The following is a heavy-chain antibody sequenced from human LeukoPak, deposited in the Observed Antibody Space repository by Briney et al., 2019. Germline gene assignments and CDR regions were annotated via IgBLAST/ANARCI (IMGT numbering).Heavy chain of an antibody. D-gene: IGHD3-22*01. CDR3: ARDNQRDYYDSSGYYDY. V-gene: IGHV4-61*02. Sequence: SQTLSLTCTVSGGSISSGSYYWSWLRQPAGKGLEWIGRIYTSGSTNYNPSLKSRVTISVDTSKNQFSLKLSSVTAADTAVYYCARDNQRDYYDSSGYYDYWGQGTLVTVSS. CDR1: GGSISSGSYY. CDR2: IYTSGST. J-gene: IGHJ4*02.